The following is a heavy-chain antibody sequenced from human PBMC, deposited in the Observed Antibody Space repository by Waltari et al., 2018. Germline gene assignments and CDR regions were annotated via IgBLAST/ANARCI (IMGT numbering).Heavy chain of an antibody. CDR3: ARDPPSSQFVRATYD. D-gene: IGHD1-26*01. J-gene: IGHJ4*02. CDR2: ISSSSTYI. V-gene: IGHV3-21*01. CDR1: GFTFSSYG. Sequence: EVQVVESGGGLVRPGGSLRLSCVASGFTFSSYGMNWVRQAPGKGLEWVSSISSSSTYIYYADSVKGRFTISRDNAKNSLYLQLNSLRAEDTAVYYCARDPPSSQFVRATYDWGQGTLVTVSS.